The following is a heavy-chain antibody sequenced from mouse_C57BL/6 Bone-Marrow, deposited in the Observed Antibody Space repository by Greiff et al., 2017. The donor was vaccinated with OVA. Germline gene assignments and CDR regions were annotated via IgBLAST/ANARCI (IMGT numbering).Heavy chain of an antibody. CDR3: ARTDGYVYFDY. V-gene: IGHV14-2*01. D-gene: IGHD2-2*01. CDR2: IDPEDGET. J-gene: IGHJ2*01. Sequence: VQLQQSGAELVKPGASVKLSCTASGFNIKDYYMHWVKQRTEQGLEWIGRIDPEDGETKYALKFQGKATITADTSSHTAYLQLSSLTSEDTAVYVYARTDGYVYFDYWGQGTTLTVSS. CDR1: GFNIKDYY.